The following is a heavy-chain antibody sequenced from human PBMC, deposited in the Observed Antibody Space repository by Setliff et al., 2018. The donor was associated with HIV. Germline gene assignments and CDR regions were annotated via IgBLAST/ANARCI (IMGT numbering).Heavy chain of an antibody. V-gene: IGHV4-4*02. CDR2: IYHSGAT. Sequence: SETLSLTCAVSGGSISSTNWWNWVRQPPGKGLEWIGEIYHSGATTYNPSLKSRATISVDRSKNQFSLKLTSLTTSDVGLYYCARTRALNASNWNPFDYWGQGTLVTVSS. J-gene: IGHJ4*02. D-gene: IGHD1-20*01. CDR3: ARTRALNASNWNPFDY. CDR1: GGSISSTNW.